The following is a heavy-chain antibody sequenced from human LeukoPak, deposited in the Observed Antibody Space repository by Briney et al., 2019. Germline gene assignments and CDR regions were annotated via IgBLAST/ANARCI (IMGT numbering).Heavy chain of an antibody. CDR2: IYHSGST. V-gene: IGHV4-4*02. CDR3: ARDRREYQLLSQRWFDP. D-gene: IGHD2-2*01. Sequence: SETLSLTCAVSGVSISSSNWWSWVRQPPGKGLEWIGEIYHSGSTNYNPSLKSRVTISVDKSKNQFSLKLSSVTAADTAVYYCARDRREYQLLSQRWFDPWGQGTLVTVSS. CDR1: GVSISSSNW. J-gene: IGHJ5*02.